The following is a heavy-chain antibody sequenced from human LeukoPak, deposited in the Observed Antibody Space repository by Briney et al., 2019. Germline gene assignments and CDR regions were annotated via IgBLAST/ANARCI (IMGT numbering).Heavy chain of an antibody. CDR3: AKVLVSMVRGALDY. CDR2: ISTDRSYK. CDR1: GFTFSSFP. V-gene: IGHV3-30*04. J-gene: IGHJ4*02. D-gene: IGHD3-10*01. Sequence: PGKSLRLSCAVSGFTFSSFPFHWVRQAPGKGLEWVAAISTDRSYKYHGDSVKGRFTISRDNPMNTLYLQMNGLRPDDTAVYYCAKVLVSMVRGALDYWGQGTLVTVSS.